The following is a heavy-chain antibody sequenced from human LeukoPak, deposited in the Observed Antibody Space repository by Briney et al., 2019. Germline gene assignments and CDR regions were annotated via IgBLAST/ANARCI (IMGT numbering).Heavy chain of an antibody. CDR1: GFTFSNHA. V-gene: IGHV3-48*03. D-gene: IGHD2-2*03. CDR2: ISGTGSTI. Sequence: GGSLRLSCAASGFTFSNHAMNWVRQAPGKGLEWVSYISGTGSTIYYADSVKGRFTISRDNAKNSLYLQMNSLRAEDTAVYYCARQLGGYCSGPTCYASSSSFDYWGQGTLVTVSS. CDR3: ARQLGGYCSGPTCYASSSSFDY. J-gene: IGHJ4*02.